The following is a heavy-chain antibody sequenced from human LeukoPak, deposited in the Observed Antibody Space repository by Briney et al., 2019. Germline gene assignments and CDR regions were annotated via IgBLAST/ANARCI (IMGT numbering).Heavy chain of an antibody. CDR3: ATDRVGWLRRFDY. D-gene: IGHD5-12*01. V-gene: IGHV1-69*06. CDR2: IIPIFGTA. CDR1: GGTFSSYA. J-gene: IGHJ4*02. Sequence: SVKVSCKASGGTFSSYAISWVRQAPGQGLEWMGGIIPIFGTANYAQKFQGRVTITADKSTSTAYMELSSLRSEDTAVYYCATDRVGWLRRFDYWGQGTLVTVSS.